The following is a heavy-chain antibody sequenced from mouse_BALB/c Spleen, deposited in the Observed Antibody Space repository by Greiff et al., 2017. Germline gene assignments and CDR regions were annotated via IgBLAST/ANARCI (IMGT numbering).Heavy chain of an antibody. D-gene: IGHD2-1*01. Sequence: EVKLVESGGGLVQPGGSLRLSCATSGFTFTDYYMSWVRQPPGKALEWLGFIRNKANGYTTEYSASVKGRFTISRDNSQSILYLQMNTLRAEDSATYYCARDEDGNYYFDYWGQGTTLTVSS. V-gene: IGHV7-3*02. J-gene: IGHJ2*01. CDR3: ARDEDGNYYFDY. CDR1: GFTFTDYY. CDR2: IRNKANGYTT.